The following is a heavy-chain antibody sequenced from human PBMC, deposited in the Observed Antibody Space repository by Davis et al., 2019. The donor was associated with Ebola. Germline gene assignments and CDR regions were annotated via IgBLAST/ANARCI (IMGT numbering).Heavy chain of an antibody. CDR2: LYYSGST. Sequence: MPGGSLRLSCTVSGGSVSSGSYYWSWIRQPPGKGLEWIGYLYYSGSTNYNPSLKSRVTISVDTSKNQFSLKLSSVTAADTAVYYCAGGTYGYSSGTTFDYWGQGTLVTVSS. V-gene: IGHV4-61*01. J-gene: IGHJ4*02. D-gene: IGHD6-19*01. CDR3: AGGTYGYSSGTTFDY. CDR1: GGSVSSGSYY.